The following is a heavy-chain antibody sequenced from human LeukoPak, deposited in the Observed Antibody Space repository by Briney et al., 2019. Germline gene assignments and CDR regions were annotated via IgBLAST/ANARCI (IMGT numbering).Heavy chain of an antibody. D-gene: IGHD2-2*03. J-gene: IGHJ4*02. CDR3: ARGVDAGYDF. V-gene: IGHV1-3*01. CDR2: INAGNGNT. Sequence: GASVKVSCKASGYTFTSYGVHWVRQAPGQRLEWMGWINAGNGNTDYSQKSQGRVTITRDTSASTAYMELSSLRSEDTAVYYCARGVDAGYDFWGQGTLVTVSS. CDR1: GYTFTSYG.